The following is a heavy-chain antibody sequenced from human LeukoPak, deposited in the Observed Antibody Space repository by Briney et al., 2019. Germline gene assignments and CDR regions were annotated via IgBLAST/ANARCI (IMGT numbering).Heavy chain of an antibody. J-gene: IGHJ4*02. CDR2: TYYRSKWYN. Sequence: SQTLSLTCAISGDSVSSNSAAWNWIRQSPSRGLEWLGRTYYRSKWYNDYAVSVKSRISINPDTSKNQFSLQLNSVTPEDTAVLYCGKNRNDFWSGYYSSFDYWGQGTLVTVSS. CDR1: GDSVSSNSAA. CDR3: GKNRNDFWSGYYSSFDY. V-gene: IGHV6-1*01. D-gene: IGHD3-3*01.